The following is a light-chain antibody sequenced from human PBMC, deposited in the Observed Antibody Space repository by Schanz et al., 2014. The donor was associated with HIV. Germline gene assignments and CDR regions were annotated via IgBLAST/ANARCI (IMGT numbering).Light chain of an antibody. V-gene: IGLV7-43*01. CDR3: VVYFGGAWI. CDR2: STT. J-gene: IGLJ2*01. Sequence: QAVVTQEPSLTVSPGGTVTLTCGSSAGAVTSGNYPAWFQQKPGQAPRTLIHSTTDKQSWTPVRFSGSLLGGKAALTLSSVQPEDEAEYFCVVYFGGAWIFGGGTKLTVL. CDR1: AGAVTSGNY.